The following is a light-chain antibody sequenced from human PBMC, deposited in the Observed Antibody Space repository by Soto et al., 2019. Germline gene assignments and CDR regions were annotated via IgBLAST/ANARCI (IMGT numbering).Light chain of an antibody. V-gene: IGKV3-11*01. J-gene: IGKJ4*01. Sequence: EIVLTQSPATLSLSPGERATLSCRASQSISSNLAWYQQKPGQAPRLLIYDASSRATGIPARFSGSGSGTDFTLTISSLEPEDFATYYCQQLESYPSTFGGGTKVAIK. CDR2: DAS. CDR1: QSISSN. CDR3: QQLESYPST.